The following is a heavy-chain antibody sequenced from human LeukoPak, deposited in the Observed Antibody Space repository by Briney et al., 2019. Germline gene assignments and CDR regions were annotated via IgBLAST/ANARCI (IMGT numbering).Heavy chain of an antibody. V-gene: IGHV3-21*01. J-gene: IGHJ4*02. CDR3: AIYDSSGYYYFDY. CDR2: ISSSSSYI. Sequence: GGSLRLSCAGSGFTFSSYSMNWVRQAPGKGLEWVSSISSSSSYIYYADSVKGRFTISRDNAKNSLYLQMNSLRAEDTAVYYCAIYDSSGYYYFDYWGQGTLVTVSS. CDR1: GFTFSSYS. D-gene: IGHD3-22*01.